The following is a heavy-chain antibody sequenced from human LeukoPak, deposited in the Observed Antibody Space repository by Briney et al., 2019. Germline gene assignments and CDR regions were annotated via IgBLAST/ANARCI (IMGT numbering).Heavy chain of an antibody. CDR2: VSDSGNTI. CDR3: AKGVGTTMAYYFDY. J-gene: IGHJ4*02. D-gene: IGHD1-26*01. CDR1: GFTVSSNY. V-gene: IGHV3-23*01. Sequence: PGGSLRLSCAASGFTVSSNYLSWVRQAPGKGLEWVSGVSDSGNTIYYADSVKGRFTISRDNSKNTVYLLMTSLRAEDTALYYCAKGVGTTMAYYFDYWGQGTLVTVSS.